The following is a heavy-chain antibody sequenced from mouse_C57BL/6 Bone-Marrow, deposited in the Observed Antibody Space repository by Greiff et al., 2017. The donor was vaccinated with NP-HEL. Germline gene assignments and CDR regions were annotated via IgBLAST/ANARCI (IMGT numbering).Heavy chain of an antibody. CDR2: IDPENGAT. CDR3: TTDIYYGSSLFDY. V-gene: IGHV14-4*01. J-gene: IGHJ2*01. Sequence: EVQLVESGAELVRPGASVKLSCTASGFNIKDDYMHWVNQRPEQGLEWIGWIDPENGATEYASKFQGKATITADTSSNTAYLQLSSLTSEDTAVYYCTTDIYYGSSLFDYWGQGTTLTVSS. D-gene: IGHD1-1*01. CDR1: GFNIKDDY.